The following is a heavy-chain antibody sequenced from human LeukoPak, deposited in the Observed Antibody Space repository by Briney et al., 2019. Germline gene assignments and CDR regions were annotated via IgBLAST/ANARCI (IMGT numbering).Heavy chain of an antibody. CDR1: GFTFSSYS. D-gene: IGHD6-6*01. V-gene: IGHV3-48*01. J-gene: IGHJ6*03. Sequence: GGSLRLSCAASGFTFSSYSMNWVRQAPGKGLEWVSYISSSSSTIYYADSVKGRFTISRDNAENSLYLQMNSLRAEDTAVYYCAREYSSSSKGYYYMDVWGKGTTVTVSS. CDR3: AREYSSSSKGYYYMDV. CDR2: ISSSSSTI.